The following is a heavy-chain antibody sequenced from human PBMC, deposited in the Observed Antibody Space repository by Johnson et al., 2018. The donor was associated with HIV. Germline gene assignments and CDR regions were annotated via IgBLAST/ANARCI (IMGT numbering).Heavy chain of an antibody. J-gene: IGHJ3*02. V-gene: IGHV3-23*04. CDR1: GFTFSSYS. CDR2: ISGGGGST. CDR3: AKDTGLVVVPPDAFDI. Sequence: VQLVESGGGLVQPGGSLRLSCAASGFTFSSYSMSWVRQAPGKGLEWVSAISGGGGSTYYADSVKGRFTISRDNSKNTLYLQMNSLRAKETAVYYCAKDTGLVVVPPDAFDIWGQGTMVTVSS. D-gene: IGHD3-22*01.